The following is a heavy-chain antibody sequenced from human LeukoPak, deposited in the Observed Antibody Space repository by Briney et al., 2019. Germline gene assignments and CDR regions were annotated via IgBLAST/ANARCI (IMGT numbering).Heavy chain of an antibody. D-gene: IGHD6-13*01. CDR2: ISAYNGNT. J-gene: IGHJ4*02. CDR3: ARGPSSWPPYYFDY. CDR1: GYAFTSYG. Sequence: ASVKVSCKASGYAFTSYGISWVRQAPGQGLEWMGWISAYNGNTNYAQKLQGRVTMTTDTSTSTAYMELRSLRSDDTAVYYCARGPSSWPPYYFDYWGQGTLVTVSS. V-gene: IGHV1-18*04.